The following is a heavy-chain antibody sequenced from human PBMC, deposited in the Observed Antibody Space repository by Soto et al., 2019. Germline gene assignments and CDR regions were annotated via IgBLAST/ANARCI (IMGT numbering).Heavy chain of an antibody. J-gene: IGHJ4*02. Sequence: PGGSVRLSCASSVFTFSSYAMSCVRHSPGKGLEWVSAISGSGGSTYYADSVKGRFTVSRDKSKNTLYLQMNSLRAEDTAVYYCAKHRGAPGGTPPLFDYWGQGTLVTVSS. CDR2: ISGSGGST. CDR3: AKHRGAPGGTPPLFDY. V-gene: IGHV3-23*01. CDR1: VFTFSSYA. D-gene: IGHD3-10*01.